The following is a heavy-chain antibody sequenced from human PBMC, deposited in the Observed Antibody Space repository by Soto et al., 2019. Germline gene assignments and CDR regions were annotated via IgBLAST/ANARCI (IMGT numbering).Heavy chain of an antibody. CDR1: GFTFSNYG. J-gene: IGHJ4*02. V-gene: IGHV3-33*01. CDR3: ARGEHDSSGYLYY. Sequence: QVQLVESGGGVVQPGRSLRLSCAASGFTFSNYGMHWVRQAPGKGLEWVAVIWYDGSNKYYADSVKGRFTISRDNSENTLYLQMNSLIAEDTAVYYCARGEHDSSGYLYYWGQGTLVTVSS. CDR2: IWYDGSNK. D-gene: IGHD3-22*01.